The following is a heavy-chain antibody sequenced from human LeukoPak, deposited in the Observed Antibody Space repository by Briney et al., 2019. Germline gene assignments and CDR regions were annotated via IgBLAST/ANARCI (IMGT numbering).Heavy chain of an antibody. CDR1: GGSISSSSYY. J-gene: IGHJ6*03. Sequence: SETLSLTCTVSGGSISSSSYYWGWIRQPPGKGLEWIGSIYYSGSTYYNPSLKSRVTISVDTSKNQFSLKLSSVTAADTAVYYCARKRDEVYYYYMDVGGKGTTVTVSS. CDR3: ARKRDEVYYYYMDV. V-gene: IGHV4-39*07. CDR2: IYYSGST. D-gene: IGHD5-24*01.